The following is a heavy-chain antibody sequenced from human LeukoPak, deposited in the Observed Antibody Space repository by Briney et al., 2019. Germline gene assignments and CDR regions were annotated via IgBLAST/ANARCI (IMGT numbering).Heavy chain of an antibody. Sequence: GASVTVSCKASGYTFTSFGISWVRQAPGQGLEWLGWISAYNGKTKSAQKFQGRVTMTTDTSTDTAYMELRSLRSDDTAVFYCVRDLGVDTSMIFFDYWGQGTLVTVSS. J-gene: IGHJ4*02. CDR2: ISAYNGKT. V-gene: IGHV1-18*01. D-gene: IGHD5-18*01. CDR3: VRDLGVDTSMIFFDY. CDR1: GYTFTSFG.